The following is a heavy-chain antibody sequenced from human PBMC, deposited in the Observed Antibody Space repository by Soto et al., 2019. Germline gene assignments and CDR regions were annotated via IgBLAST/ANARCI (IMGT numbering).Heavy chain of an antibody. CDR2: IYWDDDK. V-gene: IGHV2-5*02. D-gene: IGHD2-15*01. CDR1: GFSLSTSGVG. Sequence: QITLQESGPPLVKPTQPLTLTCTFSGFSLSTSGVGVGWIRQPPGQALEWLALIYWDDDKRCSPSLKSRLTITKDTAKKPVALTRTDMDPVDTAPYGWAHRPSDCSGGSCYSGFDYWGQGTRVTVSS. J-gene: IGHJ4*02. CDR3: AHRPSDCSGGSCYSGFDY.